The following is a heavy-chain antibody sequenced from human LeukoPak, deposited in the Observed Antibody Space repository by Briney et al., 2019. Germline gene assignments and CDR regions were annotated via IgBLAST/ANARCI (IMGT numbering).Heavy chain of an antibody. V-gene: IGHV3-7*01. CDR3: ARDSGSLYYDSSGYSY. Sequence: VGSLRLSCAASGFTFSSYWMSWVRQAPGKGQEWVANIKQDGSEKYYVDSVKGRFTISRDNAKNSLYLQMNSLRAEDTAVYYCARDSGSLYYDSSGYSYWGQGTLVTVSS. D-gene: IGHD3-22*01. CDR1: GFTFSSYW. J-gene: IGHJ4*02. CDR2: IKQDGSEK.